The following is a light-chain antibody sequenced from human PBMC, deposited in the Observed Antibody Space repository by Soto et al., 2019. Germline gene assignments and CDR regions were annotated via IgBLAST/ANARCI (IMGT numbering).Light chain of an antibody. J-gene: IGLJ1*01. CDR2: SND. Sequence: QSVLTQPTSASGTPGQRATISCSGSSFNIGTYNVNWYQQLPGTAPKLLVYSNDQRPSGVPDRFSGSKSGTSASLAISGLQSEDEADYYCAAWDDSLNSYVFGIGTKVTVL. V-gene: IGLV1-44*01. CDR1: SFNIGTYN. CDR3: AAWDDSLNSYV.